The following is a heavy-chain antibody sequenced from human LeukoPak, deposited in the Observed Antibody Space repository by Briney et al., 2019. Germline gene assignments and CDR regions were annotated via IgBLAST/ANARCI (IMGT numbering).Heavy chain of an antibody. V-gene: IGHV3-33*01. Sequence: GRSLRLSCAASGFTFSSYGMHWVRQAPGKRLEWVAVIWYDGSNKYYADSVKGRFTISRDNSKNTLYLQMNSLRAEDTAVYYCARDLDGGMDVWGQGTTVTVSS. CDR2: IWYDGSNK. CDR3: ARDLDGGMDV. D-gene: IGHD1-1*01. J-gene: IGHJ6*02. CDR1: GFTFSSYG.